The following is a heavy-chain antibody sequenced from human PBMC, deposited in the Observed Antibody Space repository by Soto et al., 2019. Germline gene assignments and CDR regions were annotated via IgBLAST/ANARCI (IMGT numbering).Heavy chain of an antibody. CDR3: AHGPVRSYYDFWSGYYIDGMDV. Sequence: SGPTLVNPTQTLTLTCTFSGFSLSTSGVGVGWIRQPPGKALEWLALIYWDDDKRYSPSLKGRLTITKDTSKNQVVLTMTNMDPVDTATYYCAHGPVRSYYDFWSGYYIDGMDVWGQGTTVTVSS. V-gene: IGHV2-5*02. D-gene: IGHD3-3*01. CDR1: GFSLSTSGVG. J-gene: IGHJ6*02. CDR2: IYWDDDK.